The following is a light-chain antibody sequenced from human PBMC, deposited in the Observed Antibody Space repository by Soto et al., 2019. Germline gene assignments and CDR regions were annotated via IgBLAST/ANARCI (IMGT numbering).Light chain of an antibody. V-gene: IGLV2-14*01. CDR1: SSDVGGYKY. J-gene: IGLJ2*01. CDR2: EVS. CDR3: ASSKSSSTSVI. Sequence: QSALTQPASVSGSPGQSITISCTGTSSDVGGYKYVSWYQQHPDKAPKLIIFEVSNRPSGISSRFSGSKSGNTASLTISGLQAEDEADYYGASSKSSSTSVIFGRGTKLTVL.